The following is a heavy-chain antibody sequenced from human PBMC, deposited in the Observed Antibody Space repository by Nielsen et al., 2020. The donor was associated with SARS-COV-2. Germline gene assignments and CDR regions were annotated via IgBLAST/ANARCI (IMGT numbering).Heavy chain of an antibody. CDR1: GGSISSYY. V-gene: IGHV4-59*08. Sequence: ETLSLTCTVSGGSISSYYWSWIRQPPGKGLEWIGYIYYSGSTNYNPSLKSRVTISVDTSKNQFSLKLSSVTAADTAVYYCARHVDCSGGSCYSNWFDPWGQGTLVTVSS. CDR3: ARHVDCSGGSCYSNWFDP. CDR2: IYYSGST. J-gene: IGHJ5*02. D-gene: IGHD2-15*01.